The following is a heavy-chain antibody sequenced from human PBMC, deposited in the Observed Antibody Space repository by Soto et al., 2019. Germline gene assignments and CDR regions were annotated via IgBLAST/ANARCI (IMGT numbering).Heavy chain of an antibody. CDR1: GYTFTSYG. J-gene: IGHJ6*03. Sequence: QVQLVQSGAEVKKPGASVKVSCKASGYTFTSYGISWVRQAPGQGLEWLGWISAYNGNTNYAQKLQGRVTMTTDTSSSTAYMELRSLRSDDTVVYYCARFHRGLIHYYYFMDVWGKGTTVTVSS. CDR2: ISAYNGNT. V-gene: IGHV1-18*01. D-gene: IGHD2-8*01. CDR3: ARFHRGLIHYYYFMDV.